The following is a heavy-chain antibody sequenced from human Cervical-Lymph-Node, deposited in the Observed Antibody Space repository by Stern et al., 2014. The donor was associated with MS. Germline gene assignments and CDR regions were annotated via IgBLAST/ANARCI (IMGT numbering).Heavy chain of an antibody. V-gene: IGHV4-59*01. CDR1: GRSIRGYY. Sequence: DQLVESGPGQVKPSETLSLSCTVSGRSIRGYYWTWIRQPPGKGLEWIGHIYYTGSTNYNPSLKSRVAMSIDTSKNQFSLKLSSVTSADTAVYYCARMFQAFDIWGRGTMVTVS. CDR2: IYYTGST. D-gene: IGHD3-10*02. J-gene: IGHJ3*02. CDR3: ARMFQAFDI.